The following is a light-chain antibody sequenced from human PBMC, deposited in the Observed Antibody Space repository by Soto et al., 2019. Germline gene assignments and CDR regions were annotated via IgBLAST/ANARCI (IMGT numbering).Light chain of an antibody. J-gene: IGLJ2*01. CDR2: DVN. Sequence: QSALTQPRSVSGSPGQSVTISCTGTSSDVGGFNYVSWYQQHPGKAPKLMIYDVNKRPSGVPDRFSGSKSGNTASLTISGLQAEDEADYHCCSYAGTYHIIFGGGTKLTVL. CDR3: CSYAGTYHII. CDR1: SSDVGGFNY. V-gene: IGLV2-11*01.